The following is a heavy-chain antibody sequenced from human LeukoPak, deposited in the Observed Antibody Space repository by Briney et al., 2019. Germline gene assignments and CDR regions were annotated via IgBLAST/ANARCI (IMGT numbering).Heavy chain of an antibody. CDR2: IYSGGNT. CDR3: ASSTTDHWYFDL. V-gene: IGHV3-53*01. Sequence: PGGSLRLSCAASGFTFSSYWMSWVRQAPGKGLEWVSIIYSGGNTYYADSVKGRFTISKDNSKNTLYPQMNSLRAEDTAVYYCASSTTDHWYFDLWGRGTLVTVSP. CDR1: GFTFSSYW. D-gene: IGHD2-2*01. J-gene: IGHJ2*01.